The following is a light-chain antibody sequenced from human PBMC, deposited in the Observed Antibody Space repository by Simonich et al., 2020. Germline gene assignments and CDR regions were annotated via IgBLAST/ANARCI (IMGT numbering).Light chain of an antibody. J-gene: IGKJ1*01. CDR1: QSVVYSSNNKNY. CDR2: WEA. V-gene: IGKV4-1*01. CDR3: QQYYSTPLT. Sequence: DIVMTQSPDSLAVSLGERATINGKSSQSVVYSSNNKNYLAWYQQKPGQPPKLLIYWEATRESGFPDRFSGSGSGPAFTLTISSLQAEDVAVYSCQQYYSTPLTFGQGTKVEIK.